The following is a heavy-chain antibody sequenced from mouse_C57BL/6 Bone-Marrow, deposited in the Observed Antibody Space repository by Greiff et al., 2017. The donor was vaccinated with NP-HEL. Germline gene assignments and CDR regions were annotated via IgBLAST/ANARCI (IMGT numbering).Heavy chain of an antibody. Sequence: DVKLVESGGDLVKPGGSLKLSCAASGFTFSSYGMSWVRQTPDKRLEWVATISSGGSYTYYPDSVKGRFTISRDNAKNTLYLQMSSLKSEDTAMYYCARPFYYGSSYSAWFAYWGQGTLVTVSA. D-gene: IGHD1-1*01. CDR2: ISSGGSYT. J-gene: IGHJ3*01. CDR1: GFTFSSYG. CDR3: ARPFYYGSSYSAWFAY. V-gene: IGHV5-6*02.